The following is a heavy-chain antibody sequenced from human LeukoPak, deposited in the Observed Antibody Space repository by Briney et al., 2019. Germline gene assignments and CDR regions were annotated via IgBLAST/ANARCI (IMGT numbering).Heavy chain of an antibody. D-gene: IGHD3-10*01. CDR3: AKHRDHGSGNSFYSYGMDV. V-gene: IGHV3-23*01. Sequence: GGSLRLSCAASGLTFSSYAVSWVRQARGKGLEWVSASVMGRFTISSDNSKNTLYLQVNSLRADDTAVYFCAKHRDHGSGNSFYSYGMDVCGQGTTVTVSS. CDR1: GLTFSSYA. J-gene: IGHJ6*02.